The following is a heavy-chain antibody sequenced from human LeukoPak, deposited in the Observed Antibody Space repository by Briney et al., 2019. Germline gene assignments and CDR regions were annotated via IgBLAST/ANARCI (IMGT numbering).Heavy chain of an antibody. CDR3: ARSMDDFWSGYYP. CDR2: INHSGST. Sequence: SETLSLTCAVYGGSFSGYYWSWIRQPPGKGLEWIGEINHSGSTNYTPSLKSQVTISVDTSKNQFSLKLSSVPAADTAVYYCARSMDDFWSGYYPWGQGTLVTVSS. J-gene: IGHJ4*02. D-gene: IGHD3-3*01. CDR1: GGSFSGYY. V-gene: IGHV4-34*01.